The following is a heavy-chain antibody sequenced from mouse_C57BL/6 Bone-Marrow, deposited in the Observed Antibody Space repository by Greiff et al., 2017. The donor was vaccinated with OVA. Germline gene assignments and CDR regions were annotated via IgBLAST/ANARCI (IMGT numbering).Heavy chain of an antibody. CDR2: INPYNGGT. V-gene: IGHV1-19*01. Sequence: VQLKESGPVLVKPGASVKMSCKASGYTFTDYYMNWVKQSHGKSLEWIGVINPYNGGTSYNQKFKGKATLTVDKSSSTAYMELNSLTSEDSAVYYCARGPLLPWGQGTTLTVSS. D-gene: IGHD2-10*01. CDR1: GYTFTDYY. J-gene: IGHJ2*01. CDR3: ARGPLLP.